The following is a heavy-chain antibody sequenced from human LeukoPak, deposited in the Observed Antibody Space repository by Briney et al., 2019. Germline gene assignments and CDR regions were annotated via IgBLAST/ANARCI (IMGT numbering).Heavy chain of an antibody. J-gene: IGHJ3*02. CDR2: IYYSGRT. D-gene: IGHD3-22*01. Sequence: PSETRSLTCTVSGGPITSGGYYWSWIRPHPGKGLEGIGYIYYSGRTYYNPALKSRVSLSVGTSEKHTSLGLSSVTRAETAVYFCARAPFEYDSRGNPGRAFDIWGQGTMVTVSS. V-gene: IGHV4-31*03. CDR1: GGPITSGGYY. CDR3: ARAPFEYDSRGNPGRAFDI.